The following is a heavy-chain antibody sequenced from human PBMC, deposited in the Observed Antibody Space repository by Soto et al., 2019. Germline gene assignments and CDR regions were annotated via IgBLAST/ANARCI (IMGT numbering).Heavy chain of an antibody. Sequence: SETLSLTCTVSGGSISSSSYYWGWIRQPPGKGLEWIGSIYYSGSTYYNPSLKSRVTISVDTSKNQFSLKLSSVTAADTAVYYCAIHIAAAGAEGGSHFHYYYGMDVWGQGTTVTVS. CDR3: AIHIAAAGAEGGSHFHYYYGMDV. V-gene: IGHV4-39*01. CDR1: GGSISSSSYY. D-gene: IGHD6-13*01. J-gene: IGHJ6*02. CDR2: IYYSGST.